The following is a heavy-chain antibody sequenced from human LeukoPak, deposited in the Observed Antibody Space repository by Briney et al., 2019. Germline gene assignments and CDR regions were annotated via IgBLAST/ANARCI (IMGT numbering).Heavy chain of an antibody. J-gene: IGHJ6*02. D-gene: IGHD2-2*01. CDR2: IYHSGST. Sequence: SETLSLTCAVSGGSISSGGYSWSWIRQPPGKGLEWIGYIYHSGSTYYNPSLKSRVTISVDRSKNQFSLKLSSVTAADTAVYYCARVVVPAVTEDYYYGMDVWGQGTTVTVSS. CDR3: ARVVVPAVTEDYYYGMDV. CDR1: GGSISSGGYS. V-gene: IGHV4-30-2*01.